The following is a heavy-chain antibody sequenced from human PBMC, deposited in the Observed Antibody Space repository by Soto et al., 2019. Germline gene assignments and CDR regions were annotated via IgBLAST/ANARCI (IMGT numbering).Heavy chain of an antibody. CDR3: ARGNGRSGFWFDP. V-gene: IGHV1-2*04. J-gene: IGHJ5*02. D-gene: IGHD3-22*01. Sequence: ASVKVSCKASGYTFTGYYMHWVRQAPGQGLEWMGWINPNSGGTNYAQKFQGWVTMTRDTSISTAYMELSRLRSDDTAVYYCARGNGRSGFWFDPWGQGTLVTVSS. CDR1: GYTFTGYY. CDR2: INPNSGGT.